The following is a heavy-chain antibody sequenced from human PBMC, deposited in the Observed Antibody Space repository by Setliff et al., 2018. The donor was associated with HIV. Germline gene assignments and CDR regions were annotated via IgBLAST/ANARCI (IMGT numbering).Heavy chain of an antibody. D-gene: IGHD3-9*01. V-gene: IGHV1-2*02. CDR3: ARVPIHFDWSPPTFDYYHGMDV. Sequence: ASVKVSCKASGYTFTGYYMHWVRQAPGQGLEWMGWINPNSGGTKFAQKFQGRVTMTRDTSISTAYMDLSRLRSDDTAVFYCARVPIHFDWSPPTFDYYHGMDVWGQGTTVTVSS. J-gene: IGHJ6*02. CDR1: GYTFTGYY. CDR2: INPNSGGT.